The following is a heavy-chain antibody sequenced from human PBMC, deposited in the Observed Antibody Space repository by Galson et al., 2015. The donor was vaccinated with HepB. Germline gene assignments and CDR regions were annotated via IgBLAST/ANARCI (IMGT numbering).Heavy chain of an antibody. D-gene: IGHD2-2*01. CDR3: TREVDCSGTSCYPT. V-gene: IGHV3-49*03. CDR1: GFTFGDYA. CDR2: LRSKAYGGTR. J-gene: IGHJ4*02. Sequence: SLRLSCAASGFTFGDYAMRWFRQAPGKGLEWVGFLRSKAYGGTRDYAASVKGRFIISRDDSRSIAYLQMNSLKTEDTAVYYCTREVDCSGTSCYPTWGQGTLVTVSS.